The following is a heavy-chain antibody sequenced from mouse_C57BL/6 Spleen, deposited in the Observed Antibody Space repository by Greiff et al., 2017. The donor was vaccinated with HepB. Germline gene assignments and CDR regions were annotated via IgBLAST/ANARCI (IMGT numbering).Heavy chain of an antibody. CDR2: IYPGDGDT. CDR1: GYAFSSSW. D-gene: IGHD3-3*01. Sequence: QVQLKESGPELVKPGASVKISCKASGYAFSSSWMNWVKQRPGKGLEWIGRIYPGDGDTNYNGKFKGKATLTADKSSSTAYMQLSSLTSEDSAVYFCARWRGRGDYYAMDYWGQGTSVTVSS. J-gene: IGHJ4*01. CDR3: ARWRGRGDYYAMDY. V-gene: IGHV1-82*01.